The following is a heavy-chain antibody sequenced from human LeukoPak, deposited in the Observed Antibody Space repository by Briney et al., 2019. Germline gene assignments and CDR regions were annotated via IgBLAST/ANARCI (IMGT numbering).Heavy chain of an antibody. V-gene: IGHV3-21*01. D-gene: IGHD6-6*01. CDR3: AREGRIAARRGFDY. J-gene: IGHJ4*02. Sequence: PGGSLTLSCAASGFTFSSYSMNWVRQAPGKGLEWVSSISSSSSYIYYADSVKGRFTISRDNAKNSLYLQMNSLRAEDTAVYYCAREGRIAARRGFDYWGQGTLVTVSS. CDR2: ISSSSSYI. CDR1: GFTFSSYS.